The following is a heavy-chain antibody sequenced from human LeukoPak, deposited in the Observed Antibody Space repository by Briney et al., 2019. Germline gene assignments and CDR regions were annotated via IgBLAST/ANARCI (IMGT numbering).Heavy chain of an antibody. CDR1: GGSISSSSYY. D-gene: IGHD6-13*01. CDR2: IYYSGYT. CDR3: ARDLSSSWYKDYFDY. J-gene: IGHJ4*02. Sequence: SETLSLTCTVSGGSISSSSYYWGWIRQPPGKGLEWIGTIYYSGYTYYNPSLESRVTISVDTSKNQFSLKLSSVTAADTAVYYCARDLSSSWYKDYFDYWGQGTLVTVSS. V-gene: IGHV4-39*07.